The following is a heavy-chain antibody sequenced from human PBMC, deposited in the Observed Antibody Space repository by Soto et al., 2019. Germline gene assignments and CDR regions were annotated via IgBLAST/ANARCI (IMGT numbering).Heavy chain of an antibody. D-gene: IGHD6-6*01. CDR2: ISSNGVGR. CDR3: ARRARPDFYYMDV. Sequence: EVQLAESGGGLAQPGGSLRLSSAASGFTLSGYAMDWVRQAPGKGLEYVSGISSNGVGRYYAKSVQGRFTISRENSKNTVYLQTGSMRPEDMAVYYCARRARPDFYYMDVWGKGTTVTVSS. J-gene: IGHJ6*03. V-gene: IGHV3-64*01. CDR1: GFTLSGYA.